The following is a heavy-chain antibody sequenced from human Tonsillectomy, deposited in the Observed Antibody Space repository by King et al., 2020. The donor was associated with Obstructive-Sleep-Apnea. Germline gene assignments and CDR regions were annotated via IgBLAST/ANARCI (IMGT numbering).Heavy chain of an antibody. D-gene: IGHD3-22*01. Sequence: QLVQSGAEVKKPGASVKVSCKASGYTFTNYYMHWVRQAPGQGLEWMGIMNPSGGSTTYAQRFRGRVTVTRDTSTSTIYMELSSLRSDATAVYYCARAGGYYNSSGYYCGGFDFWGQGTLVTVSS. CDR1: GYTFTNYY. J-gene: IGHJ4*02. V-gene: IGHV1-46*03. CDR2: MNPSGGST. CDR3: ARAGGYYNSSGYYCGGFDF.